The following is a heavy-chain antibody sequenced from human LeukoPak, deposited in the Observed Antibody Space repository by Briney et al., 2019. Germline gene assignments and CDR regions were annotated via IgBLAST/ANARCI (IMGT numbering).Heavy chain of an antibody. V-gene: IGHV4-59*01. Sequence: NSSETLTLTCTVSGGSISSYYWSWIRQPPGKGLEWIGNIYYSGSTNYNPSLKSRVTISVDTSKNQFSLKLSSVTAADTAVYYCTRERVTTVGYNWFDPWGQGTLVTVSS. CDR3: TRERVTTVGYNWFDP. CDR2: IYYSGST. CDR1: GGSISSYY. D-gene: IGHD4-17*01. J-gene: IGHJ5*02.